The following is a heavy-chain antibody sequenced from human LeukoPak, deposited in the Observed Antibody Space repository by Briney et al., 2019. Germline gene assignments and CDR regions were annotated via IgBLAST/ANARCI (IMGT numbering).Heavy chain of an antibody. CDR3: ARDRDHSYGLNSFDY. D-gene: IGHD5-18*01. J-gene: IGHJ4*02. V-gene: IGHV3-30-3*01. Sequence: GGSLRLSCAASGFTFSSYAMHWVRQAPGKGLEWVAVISYDGSNKYYADSVKGRFTISRDNSKNTLYLQMNSLRAEDTAVYYCARDRDHSYGLNSFDYWGQGTLVTVSS. CDR1: GFTFSSYA. CDR2: ISYDGSNK.